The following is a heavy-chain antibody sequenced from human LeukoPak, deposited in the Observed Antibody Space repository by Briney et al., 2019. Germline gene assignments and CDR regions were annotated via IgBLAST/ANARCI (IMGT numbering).Heavy chain of an antibody. CDR2: INSGGST. D-gene: IGHD5-18*01. CDR3: ARGGYSYGSDY. Sequence: PGGSLRLSCAASGFTVINNYMSWVRQAPGKGLEWVSAINSGGSTYYAPSVRGRFTISRDNSKSTLFLHMNSLRAEDRAGYYCARGGYSYGSDYWGQGTLVTVSS. CDR1: GFTVINNY. J-gene: IGHJ4*02. V-gene: IGHV3-53*01.